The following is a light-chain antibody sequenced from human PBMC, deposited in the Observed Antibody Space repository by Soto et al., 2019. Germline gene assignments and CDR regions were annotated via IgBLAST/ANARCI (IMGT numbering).Light chain of an antibody. J-gene: IGKJ1*01. CDR2: GAS. CDR1: QSVSSNY. CDR3: QQYGSSQT. Sequence: EIVLTHSPGTLSLSPGDRATLSCRASQSVSSNYLTWYQQKPGQAPRLLIYGASSRATGIPDRFSGSGSGTDFTLTISRLEPEDFAVYYCQQYGSSQTFGQGTKVDIK. V-gene: IGKV3-20*01.